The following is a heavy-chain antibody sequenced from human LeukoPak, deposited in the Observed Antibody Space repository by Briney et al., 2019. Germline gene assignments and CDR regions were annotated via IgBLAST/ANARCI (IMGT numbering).Heavy chain of an antibody. CDR2: ISYDGSNK. D-gene: IGHD5-12*01. J-gene: IGHJ4*02. CDR3: AKDFSYSGYGGADY. V-gene: IGHV3-30-3*01. CDR1: GFTFSSYA. Sequence: GGSLRLSCAASGFTFSSYAMHWVRQAPGKGLEWVAVISYDGSNKYYADSVKGRFTISRDNSKNTLYLQMNSLRAEDTAVYYCAKDFSYSGYGGADYWGQGTLVTVSS.